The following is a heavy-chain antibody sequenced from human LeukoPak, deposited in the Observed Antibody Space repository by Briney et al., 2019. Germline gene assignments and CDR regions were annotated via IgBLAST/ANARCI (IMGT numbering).Heavy chain of an antibody. D-gene: IGHD4-17*01. CDR2: ICYDGSNK. Sequence: GRSLRLSCAASGFTFSSYGMHWVRQAPGKGLEGVAVICYDGSNKYYADSVKGRFTISRDNSKNTLYLQMNSLRAEDTAVYYCAKADYGDPPGAFDIWGQGTMVTVSS. CDR3: AKADYGDPPGAFDI. CDR1: GFTFSSYG. V-gene: IGHV3-33*06. J-gene: IGHJ3*02.